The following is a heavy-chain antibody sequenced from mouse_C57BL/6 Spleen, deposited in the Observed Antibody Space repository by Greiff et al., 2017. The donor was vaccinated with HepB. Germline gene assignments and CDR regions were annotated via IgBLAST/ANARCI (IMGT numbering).Heavy chain of an antibody. J-gene: IGHJ2*01. V-gene: IGHV1-64*01. D-gene: IGHD2-5*01. CDR3: ARPIAYYSNHLDY. Sequence: QVQLQQPGAELVKPGASVKLSCKASGYTFTSYWMHWVKQRPGQGLEWIGMIHPNSGSTNYNEKFKSKATLTVDKSSSTAYMQLSSLTSEDSAVYYCARPIAYYSNHLDYWGQGTTLTVSS. CDR2: IHPNSGST. CDR1: GYTFTSYW.